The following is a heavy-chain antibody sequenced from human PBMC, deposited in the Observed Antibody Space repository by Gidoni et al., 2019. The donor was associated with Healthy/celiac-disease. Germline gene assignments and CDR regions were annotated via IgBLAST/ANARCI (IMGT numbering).Heavy chain of an antibody. V-gene: IGHV4-34*01. J-gene: IGHJ5*02. CDR1: GGSFSGYY. D-gene: IGHD3-16*02. CDR3: ARGLGGYIWGSYRHNWFDP. Sequence: QVQLQQWGAGLLKPSETLSLTCAVDGGSFSGYYWSWIRQPPGKGLEWIGEIKHSGRTNYTPALKCRVTLSVDTSKNQFSLKLSSVTAADTAVYYCARGLGGYIWGSYRHNWFDPWGQGTLVTVSS. CDR2: IKHSGRT.